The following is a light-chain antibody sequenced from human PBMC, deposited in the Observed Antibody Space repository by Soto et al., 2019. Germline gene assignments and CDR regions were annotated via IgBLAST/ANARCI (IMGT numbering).Light chain of an antibody. CDR3: QQLNSYPYT. CDR1: QGTSSY. CDR2: SAS. Sequence: DIQLTQSPSFLSASVGGRVTITCRASQGTSSYLAWYQQKPGKAPKLLIYSASTLQSGVPSRFSGGGSGTEFTLTISSLQPEDFATYYCQQLNSYPYTFGQGTKLEIK. V-gene: IGKV1-9*01. J-gene: IGKJ2*01.